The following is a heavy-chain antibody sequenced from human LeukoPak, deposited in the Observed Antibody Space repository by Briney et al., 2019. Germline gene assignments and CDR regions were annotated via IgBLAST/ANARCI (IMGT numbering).Heavy chain of an antibody. V-gene: IGHV4-59*06. Sequence: SETLSLTCTVSGGSISSYYWSWIRQPPGKGLEWIGYIYYSGSTYYNPSLKSRVTISVDTSKNQFSLKLSSVTAADTAVYYCAIISIGDAFDIWGQGTMVTVSS. D-gene: IGHD3-10*01. CDR3: AIISIGDAFDI. CDR1: GGSISSYY. J-gene: IGHJ3*02. CDR2: IYYSGST.